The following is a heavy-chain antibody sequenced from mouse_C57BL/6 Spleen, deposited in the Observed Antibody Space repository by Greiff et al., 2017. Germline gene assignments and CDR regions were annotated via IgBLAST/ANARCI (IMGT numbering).Heavy chain of an antibody. CDR2: INPNYGTT. V-gene: IGHV1-39*01. Sequence: LVEPGASVKISCKASGYSFTDYNMNWVKQSNGKSLEWIGVINPNYGTTSYNKKFKGKATLTVDQSSSAAYMQLSSLSSEDAAVYYGAIDCSYCAVDYWGQGTSVTVSS. J-gene: IGHJ4*01. CDR1: GYSFTDYN. CDR3: AIDCSYCAVDY.